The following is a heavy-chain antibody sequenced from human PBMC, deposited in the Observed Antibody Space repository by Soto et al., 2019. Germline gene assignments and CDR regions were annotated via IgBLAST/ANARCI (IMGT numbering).Heavy chain of an antibody. CDR3: ARDGADIGNFQH. CDR2: IYYSGST. Sequence: QVQLQESGPGLVKPSQTLSLTCTVSGGSISSGDCYWSWIRQQPGKGLEWIGDIYYSGSTYYNPSLKSRVTISVDTSKNQFSLKLGSVTAADTAVYYCARDGADIGNFQHWGQGTLVTVSS. D-gene: IGHD3-9*01. V-gene: IGHV4-31*03. CDR1: GGSISSGDCY. J-gene: IGHJ1*01.